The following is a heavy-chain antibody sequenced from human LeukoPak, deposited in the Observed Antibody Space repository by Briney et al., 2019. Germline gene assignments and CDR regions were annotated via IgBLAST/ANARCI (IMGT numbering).Heavy chain of an antibody. Sequence: GGSLRLSCAASEFSVGSNYMTWVRQAPGKGLEWVSSITSSSSYIYYADSVKGRFTISRDNAKNSLYLQMDSLRVVDTAVYYCARDPYSGNYGAYYYYYMDVWGKGTTVTISS. CDR3: ARDPYSGNYGAYYYYYMDV. V-gene: IGHV3-21*06. CDR2: ITSSSSYI. J-gene: IGHJ6*03. D-gene: IGHD1-26*01. CDR1: EFSVGSNY.